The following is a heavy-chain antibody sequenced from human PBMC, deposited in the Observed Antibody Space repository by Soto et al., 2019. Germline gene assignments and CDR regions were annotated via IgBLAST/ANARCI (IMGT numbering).Heavy chain of an antibody. CDR1: GFTFSSYA. D-gene: IGHD5-18*01. Sequence: PGGSLILSCAASGFTFSSYAMSWVRQAPGKGLEWVSAISGSGGSTYYADSVKGRFTISRDNSKNTLYLQMNSLRAEDTAVYYCAKNGRGYTAMAHFDYWGQGTLVTVSS. CDR3: AKNGRGYTAMAHFDY. V-gene: IGHV3-23*01. J-gene: IGHJ4*02. CDR2: ISGSGGST.